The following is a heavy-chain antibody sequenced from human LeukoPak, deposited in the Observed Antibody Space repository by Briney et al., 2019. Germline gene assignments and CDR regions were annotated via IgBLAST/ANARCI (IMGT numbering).Heavy chain of an antibody. CDR3: AREVSEGFDF. CDR2: FGTRSTSI. Sequence: EGSLRLSCTASGFTFSGYSMNWIRQAPGKGLEWVSSFGTRSTSIYHAGSVKGRFAISRDNAKNSLYLQMNSLRAEDTALYYCAREVSEGFDFWGQGTLVTVSS. CDR1: GFTFSGYS. J-gene: IGHJ4*02. D-gene: IGHD3-22*01. V-gene: IGHV3-21*01.